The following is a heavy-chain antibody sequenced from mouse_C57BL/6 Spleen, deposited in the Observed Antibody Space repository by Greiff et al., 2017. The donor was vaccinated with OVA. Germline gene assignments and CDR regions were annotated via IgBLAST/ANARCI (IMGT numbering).Heavy chain of an antibody. V-gene: IGHV14-3*01. CDR2: IDPANGNT. Sequence: VQLKESVAELVRPGASVKLSCTASGFNIKNTYMHWVKQRPEQGLEWIGRIDPANGNTKYAPKFQGKATITADTSSNTAYLQLSSRTSEDTASYYCARTSTLVAREYFDYWGQGTTLTVSS. CDR3: ARTSTLVAREYFDY. CDR1: GFNIKNTY. D-gene: IGHD1-1*01. J-gene: IGHJ2*01.